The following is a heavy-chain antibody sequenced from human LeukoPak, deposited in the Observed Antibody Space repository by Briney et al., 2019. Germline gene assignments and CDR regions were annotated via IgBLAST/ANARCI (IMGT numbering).Heavy chain of an antibody. J-gene: IGHJ4*02. D-gene: IGHD1-26*01. V-gene: IGHV3-30-3*01. CDR3: ARDTTGVGATSFDY. CDR1: GFTFSSYA. CDR2: ISYDGSNE. Sequence: GGSLRLSCAASGFTFSSYAMHWVRQAPGKGLEWVAVISYDGSNEYYADSVKGRFTISRDNSKNTLYLQMNSLRAEDTAVYYCARDTTGVGATSFDYWGQGTLVTVSS.